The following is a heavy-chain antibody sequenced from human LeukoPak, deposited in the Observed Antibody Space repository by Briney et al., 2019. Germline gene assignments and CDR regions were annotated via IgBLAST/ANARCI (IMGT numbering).Heavy chain of an antibody. CDR3: ARGLSAIVY. Sequence: SETLSHTCAVYGGSFSGYYWSWIRQPPGKGLEWIGEINHSGSTNYNPSLKSRVTISVDTSKNQFSLKLSSVTAADTAVYYCARGLSAIVYWGQGTLVTVSS. CDR2: INHSGST. CDR1: GGSFSGYY. D-gene: IGHD2-15*01. V-gene: IGHV4-34*01. J-gene: IGHJ4*02.